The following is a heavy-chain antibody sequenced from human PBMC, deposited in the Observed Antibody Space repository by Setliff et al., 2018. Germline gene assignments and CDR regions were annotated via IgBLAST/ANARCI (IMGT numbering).Heavy chain of an antibody. CDR3: ARGPQEFYSDTSGYYYDALYYYYMDV. CDR2: INAGNGNT. Sequence: ASVKVSCKASGYTFTSYAMHWVRQAPGQRLEWMGWINAGNGNTKYSQKFQGRVTITRDTSASTAYMELSSLRSEDTAVYYCARGPQEFYSDTSGYYYDALYYYYMDVWGKGTTVTVSS. V-gene: IGHV1-3*01. CDR1: GYTFTSYA. D-gene: IGHD3-22*01. J-gene: IGHJ6*03.